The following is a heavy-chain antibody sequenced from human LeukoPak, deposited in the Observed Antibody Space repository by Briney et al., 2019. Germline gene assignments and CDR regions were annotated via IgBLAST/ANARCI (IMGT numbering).Heavy chain of an antibody. CDR1: GGSNSSYY. CDR2: IYYSGST. CDR3: ARAPYYDFWSGYYGGNWFDP. J-gene: IGHJ5*02. D-gene: IGHD3-3*01. Sequence: SETLSLTCTVSGGSNSSYYWSWIRQPPGKGLEWVGYIYYSGSTNSNPSLKSRVTISVDTSKNQFSLKLSYVAAAHPALYFCARAPYYDFWSGYYGGNWFDPWGQGTLVTVSS. V-gene: IGHV4-59*01.